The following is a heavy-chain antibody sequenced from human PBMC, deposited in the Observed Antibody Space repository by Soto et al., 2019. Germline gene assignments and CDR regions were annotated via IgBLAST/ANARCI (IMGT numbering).Heavy chain of an antibody. CDR3: ARDKAAAGTLYYYYGMDV. J-gene: IGHJ6*02. V-gene: IGHV1-2*04. Sequence: ASVKVSCKASGYTFTGYYMHWVRQAPGQGLEWMGWINPNSGGTNYAQKFQGWVTMTRDTSISTAYIELSRLRSDDTAVYYCARDKAAAGTLYYYYGMDVWGQGTTVTVSS. CDR2: INPNSGGT. CDR1: GYTFTGYY. D-gene: IGHD6-13*01.